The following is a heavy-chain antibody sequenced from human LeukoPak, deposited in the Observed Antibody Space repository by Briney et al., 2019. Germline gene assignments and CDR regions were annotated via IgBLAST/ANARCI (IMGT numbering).Heavy chain of an antibody. D-gene: IGHD3-10*01. CDR1: GFTFSSYS. CDR3: AREFPRRSLYYSGSETYIDY. Sequence: PGGSLRLSCAASGFTFSSYSMNWVRQAPGKGLEWVSSISSSSSYIYYADSVKGRFTISRDNAKNTLYLQMNSLRAEDTAVYYCAREFPRRSLYYSGSETYIDYWGQGTLVTVSS. V-gene: IGHV3-21*01. J-gene: IGHJ4*02. CDR2: ISSSSSYI.